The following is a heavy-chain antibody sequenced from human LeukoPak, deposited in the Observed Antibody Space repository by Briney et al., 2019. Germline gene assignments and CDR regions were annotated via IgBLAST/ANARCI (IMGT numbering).Heavy chain of an antibody. Sequence: GGSLRLSCAASGFTFSSYGMHWVRQAPGKGLEWVAVISYDGSNKYYEDSVKGRFTISRDNSKNTLYLQMNSLRPEDTAVYYCAKDIVRATVTTGFGYMDVWGKGTTVTVSS. CDR1: GFTFSSYG. CDR2: ISYDGSNK. CDR3: AKDIVRATVTTGFGYMDV. D-gene: IGHD4-17*01. V-gene: IGHV3-30*18. J-gene: IGHJ6*03.